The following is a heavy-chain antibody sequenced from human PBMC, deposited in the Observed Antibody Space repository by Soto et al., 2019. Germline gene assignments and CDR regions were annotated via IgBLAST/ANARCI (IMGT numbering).Heavy chain of an antibody. Sequence: EVQLVESGGGWVQPSRSLRLSCAASGFTFDVYAMHWVRQAPGKGLEWVSGINYNSGSVGYADSVKGRFTISRDNAKNSLHLQMNSLRAEDTAVYYCAKDISLRGWVYLVVEYWGQGTLVTVSP. CDR1: GFTFDVYA. CDR2: INYNSGSV. V-gene: IGHV3-9*01. CDR3: AKDISLRGWVYLVVEY. J-gene: IGHJ4*02. D-gene: IGHD6-13*01.